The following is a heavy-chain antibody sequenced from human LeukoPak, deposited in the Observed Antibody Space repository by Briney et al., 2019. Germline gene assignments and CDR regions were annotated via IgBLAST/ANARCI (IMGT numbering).Heavy chain of an antibody. CDR1: GFTFSSYG. Sequence: GGSLRLSCAASGFTFSSYGMHWVRQAPGKGLEWVAFIRYDGSNKYYADSVKGRFTISRDNSKNTLYLQMNSLRAEDTAVYYCAKDEPYSSSAGVSAFDIWGQGTMVTVSS. V-gene: IGHV3-30*02. CDR2: IRYDGSNK. J-gene: IGHJ3*02. D-gene: IGHD6-6*01. CDR3: AKDEPYSSSAGVSAFDI.